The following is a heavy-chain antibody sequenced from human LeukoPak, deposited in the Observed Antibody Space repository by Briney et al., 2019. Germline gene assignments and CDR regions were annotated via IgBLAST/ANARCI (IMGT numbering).Heavy chain of an antibody. Sequence: ASVKVSCKASGYTFTSYGISWVRQAPGQGPEWIGWVNPDNGNTGFAQKFQGRVTITQNSPVTTVYMELSSLTSEDTAVYYCARRGLVAGIYDLVYGFDLWGQGTMVTVSS. CDR3: ARRGLVAGIYDLVYGFDL. V-gene: IGHV1-8*03. CDR2: VNPDNGNT. D-gene: IGHD3/OR15-3a*01. CDR1: GYTFTSYG. J-gene: IGHJ3*01.